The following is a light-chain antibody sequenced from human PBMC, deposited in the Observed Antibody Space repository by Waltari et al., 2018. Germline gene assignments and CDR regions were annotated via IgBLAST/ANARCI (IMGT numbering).Light chain of an antibody. CDR1: SSDVGSSNF. CDR3: CSFASRIGV. Sequence: QSALTQPASVSGSPGQSLTISCTGTSSDVGSSNFVSWYQQHPGKAPKLIISEVTKRPSGVSNRFSGSKSGNTASLTISGLQADDEADYYCCSFASRIGVFGGGTKVTVL. J-gene: IGLJ2*01. V-gene: IGLV2-23*02. CDR2: EVT.